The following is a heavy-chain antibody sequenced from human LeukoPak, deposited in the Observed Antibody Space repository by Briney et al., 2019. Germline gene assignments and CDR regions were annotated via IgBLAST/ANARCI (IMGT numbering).Heavy chain of an antibody. CDR1: GFTFSTYG. J-gene: IGHJ4*02. Sequence: GSLRLSCASSGFTFSTYGMSWVRQTPGKGLEWLSAIGGSGSPTYYADSVKGRFTISRDNSKNTLSLQMNSLRAEDTAIYYCAKAAPYYFDYWGQGTLVTVSS. D-gene: IGHD6-25*01. CDR3: AKAAPYYFDY. CDR2: IGGSGSPT. V-gene: IGHV3-23*01.